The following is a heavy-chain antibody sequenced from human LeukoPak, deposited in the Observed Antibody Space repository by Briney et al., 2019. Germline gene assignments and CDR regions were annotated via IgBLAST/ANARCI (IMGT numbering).Heavy chain of an antibody. CDR2: ISAYNGNT. Sequence: ASVKVSCKASGYTFTSYGISWVRQAPGQGLEWMGWISAYNGNTNYAQKLQGRVTMTTDTSTSTAYMERRSLRSDDTAVYYCARATTVPYYYYYMDVWGKGTTVTVSS. V-gene: IGHV1-18*01. CDR3: ARATTVPYYYYYMDV. CDR1: GYTFTSYG. J-gene: IGHJ6*03. D-gene: IGHD4-11*01.